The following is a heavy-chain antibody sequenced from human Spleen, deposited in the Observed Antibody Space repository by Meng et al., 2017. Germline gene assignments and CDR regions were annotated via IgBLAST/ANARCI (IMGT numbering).Heavy chain of an antibody. J-gene: IGHJ4*02. Sequence: QLQLQESGPGVVKPSETLSLSCLVSGGSVSSGNYYWSWIRQPPGKGLEWIGYIHHSGSAYYNPSLKSRVSISVDTSKNQFSLNLNSMTAADTAVYYCASFDHIPRRNYFDYWGQGTLVTVSS. CDR2: IHHSGSA. D-gene: IGHD2-21*01. CDR3: ASFDHIPRRNYFDY. V-gene: IGHV4-30-4*01. CDR1: GGSVSSGNYY.